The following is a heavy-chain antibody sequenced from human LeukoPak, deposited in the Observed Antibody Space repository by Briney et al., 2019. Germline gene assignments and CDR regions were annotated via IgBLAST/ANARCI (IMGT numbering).Heavy chain of an antibody. Sequence: PGGSLRLSCAASEFIFSDYAMGWVRQAPGKGLEWVSTIDKTTYPTFYADSVKGRFTISRDNSKNTLYLQMNSLRTEDTAVYFCAKFEGATIPGWFKDYWGQGILVTVSS. J-gene: IGHJ4*02. CDR1: EFIFSDYA. CDR3: AKFEGATIPGWFKDY. CDR2: IDKTTYPT. D-gene: IGHD6-19*01. V-gene: IGHV3-23*05.